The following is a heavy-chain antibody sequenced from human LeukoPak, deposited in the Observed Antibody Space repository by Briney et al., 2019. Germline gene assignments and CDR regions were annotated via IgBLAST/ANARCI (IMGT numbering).Heavy chain of an antibody. Sequence: KSSETLSLTCTVSGGSISSGSYYWGWIRQPPGKGLEWIGSIYYTGNSYCRPSLKSRVTISVDASKHQFSLNLRSLTAADTAVYYCARDNHPPMIVVAGPFDPWGQGTLVTVSS. CDR3: ARDNHPPMIVVAGPFDP. CDR1: GGSISSGSYY. J-gene: IGHJ5*02. V-gene: IGHV4-39*02. D-gene: IGHD3-22*01. CDR2: IYYTGNS.